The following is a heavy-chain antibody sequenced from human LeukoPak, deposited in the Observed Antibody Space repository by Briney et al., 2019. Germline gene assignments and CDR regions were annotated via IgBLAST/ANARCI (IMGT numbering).Heavy chain of an antibody. CDR2: IYQSGST. J-gene: IGHJ6*02. Sequence: PSETLSLTCTVSGYSISSGYYWGWIRQPPGKGLEWIGSIYQSGSTNYSPSLKSRVTISVDTSKNQFSLKLSSVTAADTAVYYCARLPVRSYYYYYGMDVWGQGTTVTVSS. V-gene: IGHV4-38-2*02. CDR1: GYSISSGYY. CDR3: ARLPVRSYYYYYGMDV.